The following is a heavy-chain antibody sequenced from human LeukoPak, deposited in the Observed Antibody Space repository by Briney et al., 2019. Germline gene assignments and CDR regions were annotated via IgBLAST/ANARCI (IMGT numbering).Heavy chain of an antibody. D-gene: IGHD6-13*01. Sequence: PGGSLRLSCAASGFTFSSYGMHWVRQAPGKGLEWVSIIYSGGSTYYAGSVKGRFTISRDNSKNTLYLQMNSLRAEDTAVYYCAGGENWQQLVHFWGQGTLVTVSS. CDR1: GFTFSSYG. J-gene: IGHJ4*02. CDR2: IYSGGST. CDR3: AGGENWQQLVHF. V-gene: IGHV3-NL1*01.